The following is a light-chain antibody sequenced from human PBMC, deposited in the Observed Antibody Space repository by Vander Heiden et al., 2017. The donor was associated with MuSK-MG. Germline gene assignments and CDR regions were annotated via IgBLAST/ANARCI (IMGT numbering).Light chain of an antibody. CDR2: GAS. J-gene: IGKJ2*01. CDR1: QSVRSH. CDR3: QQYSDWPPDT. V-gene: IGKV3-15*01. Sequence: EIVMTQSPATLSVSPGERATLSCRASQSVRSHLAWYQQKPGQAPRLLIYGASTRATGIPARFSGSGSGTAFTLTISSLQSEDFAVYYCQQYSDWPPDTFGQGTMLEIK.